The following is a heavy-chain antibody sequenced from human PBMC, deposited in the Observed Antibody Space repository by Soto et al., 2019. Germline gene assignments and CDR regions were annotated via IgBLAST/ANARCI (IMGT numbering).Heavy chain of an antibody. CDR2: INPNSGDT. Sequence: ASVKVSCKSSGYAFTGYYIHWVRQAPGQGLEWMGWINPNSGDTNYAQKFQGRVTMTRDTSFGTAYMELSSLRSDDTAVYYCATRYSYVHFWGQGTLVTVSS. CDR1: GYAFTGYY. CDR3: ATRYSYVHF. V-gene: IGHV1-2*02. J-gene: IGHJ4*02. D-gene: IGHD5-18*01.